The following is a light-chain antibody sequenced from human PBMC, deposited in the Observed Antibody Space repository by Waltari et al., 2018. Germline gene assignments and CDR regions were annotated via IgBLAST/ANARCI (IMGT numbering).Light chain of an antibody. V-gene: IGKV3-20*01. Sequence: EIVLTQSPGTLSLSPGERATLSCRASQNIRSNYLAWYQQKPGQAPRPLIYDASTRATGIPDRFSGSGSGTDFTLTISRLEPEDFAVYYCQQYGSSPFIFGPGTKVDIK. CDR2: DAS. CDR3: QQYGSSPFI. CDR1: QNIRSNY. J-gene: IGKJ3*01.